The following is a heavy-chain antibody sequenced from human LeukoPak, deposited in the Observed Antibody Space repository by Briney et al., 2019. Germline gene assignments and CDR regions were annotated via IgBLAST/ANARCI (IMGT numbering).Heavy chain of an antibody. J-gene: IGHJ5*02. Sequence: SETLSLTCAVSGGSISSGGYSWGWIRQPPGTGLEWIGYIYHSGSTYYNPSLKSRVTISVDRSKNQFSLKLSSVTAADTAVYYCARDFDEGGWFDPWGQGTLVTVSS. D-gene: IGHD3-9*01. CDR2: IYHSGST. CDR1: GGSISSGGYS. V-gene: IGHV4-30-2*01. CDR3: ARDFDEGGWFDP.